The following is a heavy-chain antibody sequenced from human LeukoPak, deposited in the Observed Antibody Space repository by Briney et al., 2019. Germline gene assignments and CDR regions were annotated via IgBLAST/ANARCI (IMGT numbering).Heavy chain of an antibody. Sequence: GGSLRLSCAASGFTVSSNEMSWVRQAPGKGLEWVSAISGSGGSTYYADSVKGRFTISRDNSKNTLYLQMNSLRAEDTAVYYCAKFTEYQEQQLVRAEGIYYYYYGMDVWGQGTTVTVSS. CDR3: AKFTEYQEQQLVRAEGIYYYYYGMDV. D-gene: IGHD6-13*01. V-gene: IGHV3-23*01. J-gene: IGHJ6*02. CDR1: GFTVSSNE. CDR2: ISGSGGST.